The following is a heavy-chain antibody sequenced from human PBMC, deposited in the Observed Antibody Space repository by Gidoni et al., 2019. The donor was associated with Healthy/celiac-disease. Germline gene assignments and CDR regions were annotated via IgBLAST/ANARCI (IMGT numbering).Heavy chain of an antibody. D-gene: IGHD6-19*01. CDR2: ISSSSSYI. CDR3: ARDLSIAVAGTGGHYYYGMDV. Sequence: EVQLVESGGGLVKPGGSLRLSCAASGFTFSSYSMTWVRQAPGKGLEWVSSISSSSSYIYYADSVKGRFTISRDNAKNSLYLQMNSLRAEDTAVYYCARDLSIAVAGTGGHYYYGMDVWGQGTTVTVSS. V-gene: IGHV3-21*01. J-gene: IGHJ6*02. CDR1: GFTFSSYS.